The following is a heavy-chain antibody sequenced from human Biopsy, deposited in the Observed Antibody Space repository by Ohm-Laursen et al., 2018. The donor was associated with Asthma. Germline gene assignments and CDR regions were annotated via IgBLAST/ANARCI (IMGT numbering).Heavy chain of an antibody. CDR1: GFILSNYD. Sequence: SLRLSCTASGFILSNYDMHWVRQAPGKGLEWVAVLSYNGNNKYYADSVKGRFTISRDNAKNSLYLQMNSLRAEDTAVYYCARDRGIAAAGTEFDYWGQGTLVTVSS. J-gene: IGHJ4*02. V-gene: IGHV3-30*03. CDR3: ARDRGIAAAGTEFDY. D-gene: IGHD6-13*01. CDR2: LSYNGNNK.